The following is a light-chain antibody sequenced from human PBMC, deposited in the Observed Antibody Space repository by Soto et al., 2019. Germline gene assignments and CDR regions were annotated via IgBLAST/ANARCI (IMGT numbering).Light chain of an antibody. Sequence: EIVLTQSPGTLSLSPGERATLSCRASQSVSSSYLAGYQQKPGQAPRLLIYGASSRATAIPDRFSGSGSGSDFTLTISRLEPEDFALYYCQQYGTSRYTFGQGTKLEIK. CDR2: GAS. J-gene: IGKJ2*01. V-gene: IGKV3-20*01. CDR1: QSVSSSY. CDR3: QQYGTSRYT.